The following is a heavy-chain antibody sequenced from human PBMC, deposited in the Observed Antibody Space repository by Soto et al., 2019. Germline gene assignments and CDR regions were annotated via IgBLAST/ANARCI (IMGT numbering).Heavy chain of an antibody. V-gene: IGHV4-31*03. CDR2: IYYSGST. Sequence: QVQLQESGPGLVKPSQTLSLTCTVSCGSISSGGYYWSWIRQQPGKGLEWIGYIYYSGSTYYNPSVKSRVTISVDTSKNQSSLKLSSVTAADTAVYYCAREHYDHGDYYGMDVWGQGTTVTVSS. CDR1: CGSISSGGYY. CDR3: AREHYDHGDYYGMDV. D-gene: IGHD3-3*01. J-gene: IGHJ6*02.